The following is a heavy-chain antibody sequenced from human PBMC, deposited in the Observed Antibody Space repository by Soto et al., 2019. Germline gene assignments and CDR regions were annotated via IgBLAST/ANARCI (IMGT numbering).Heavy chain of an antibody. CDR1: GGTFSTYP. V-gene: IGHV1-69*01. CDR3: ARGGSNSTGWYIWFDP. J-gene: IGHJ5*02. Sequence: QVQLVQSGAEVKKPGSSVKVSCKVSGGTFSTYPINWVRQAPGQGLEFMGGIIPKFGTTNYAQKFRGTVTITADESTSTADTELNNLRSAETAVYYCARGGSNSTGWYIWFDPWGQGTLVTVSS. CDR2: IIPKFGTT. D-gene: IGHD6-19*01.